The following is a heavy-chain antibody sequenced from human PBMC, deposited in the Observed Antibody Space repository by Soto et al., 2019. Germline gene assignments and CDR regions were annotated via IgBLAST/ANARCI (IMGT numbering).Heavy chain of an antibody. CDR1: GGLFSSYA. Sequence: QEQLVQSGAEVKKPGSSVKVSCKASGGLFSSYAISWVRQAPGQGLEWMGGIIPVFSTAYYAQKFQGRVTITADESTNTAYMERSSLRSEDMAMYYCARGGSGHVWFNEFWGQGHLVTVSA. D-gene: IGHD2-15*01. CDR3: ARGGSGHVWFNEF. CDR2: IIPVFSTA. J-gene: IGHJ1*01. V-gene: IGHV1-69*01.